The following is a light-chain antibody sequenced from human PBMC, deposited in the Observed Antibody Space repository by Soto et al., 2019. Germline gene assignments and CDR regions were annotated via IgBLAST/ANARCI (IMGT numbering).Light chain of an antibody. Sequence: IQLTQSPSSLSASVGDRVTISCRASQDIGKYLARYQQKPGEAPKLLIYDASTLQSEVPLRFGGSGSGTDFTLTISSLQPEEFATYYCQQLNKYPVTFGQGTRLEIK. V-gene: IGKV1-9*01. J-gene: IGKJ5*01. CDR3: QQLNKYPVT. CDR2: DAS. CDR1: QDIGKY.